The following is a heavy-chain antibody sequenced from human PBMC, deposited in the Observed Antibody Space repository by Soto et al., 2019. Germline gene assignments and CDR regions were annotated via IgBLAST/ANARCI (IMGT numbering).Heavy chain of an antibody. V-gene: IGHV4-39*01. D-gene: IGHD2-21*02. J-gene: IGHJ4*02. Sequence: TLSLTCIVSGESISSSSYYWGWIRQPPGKGLEWIGSIYYSGRTYYNPSFKSRVTISIDTSKNQFSLKLSSVTATDTAVYYCARQRTTVVTQAYFDHWGQGALVTVSS. CDR2: IYYSGRT. CDR3: ARQRTTVVTQAYFDH. CDR1: GESISSSSYY.